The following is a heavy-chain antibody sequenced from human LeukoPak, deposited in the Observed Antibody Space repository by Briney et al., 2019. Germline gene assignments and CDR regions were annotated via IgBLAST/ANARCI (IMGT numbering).Heavy chain of an antibody. CDR3: ARTLYYYDSSGYYNTGDDAFDI. J-gene: IGHJ3*02. Sequence: ESGPTLVNPTPTLTLTCTFSGFSLSTSGMRVSWIRQPPGKALEWLARINWDEDKFYSTSLKTRLTISKETAKNQVVLTMTNMDPVDTATYYCARTLYYYDSSGYYNTGDDAFDIWGQGTMVTVSS. CDR2: INWDEDK. CDR1: GFSLSTSGMR. D-gene: IGHD3-22*01. V-gene: IGHV2-70*04.